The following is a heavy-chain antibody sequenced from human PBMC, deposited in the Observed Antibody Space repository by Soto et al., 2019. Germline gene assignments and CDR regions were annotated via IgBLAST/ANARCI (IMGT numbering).Heavy chain of an antibody. CDR3: ERGVACSGFDL. CDR2: TYYSYKWRH. J-gene: IGHJ4*02. Sequence: SQTLSLTCAISRDSPSSDTASWDWIRSSPSRGLGWLGRTYYSYKWRHDNAVSVTSRMNVNPATSTHPFAPALNSVTPDEAAVYYRERGVACSGFDLWGQGTLVTVSS. D-gene: IGHD6-19*01. V-gene: IGHV6-1*01. CDR1: RDSPSSDTAS.